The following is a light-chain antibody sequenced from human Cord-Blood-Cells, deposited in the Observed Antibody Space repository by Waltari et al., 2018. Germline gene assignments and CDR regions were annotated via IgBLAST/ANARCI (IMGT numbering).Light chain of an antibody. CDR1: QSISSW. CDR2: KAS. CDR3: QQYNSYST. J-gene: IGKJ1*01. Sequence: DIQMTQSPSTLSASVGDRVTITCRANQSISSWLAWSQKKPGKAPKLLIYKASSLESGVPSRFSGSGYGTEFTLTISSLQPDDFATYYCQQYNSYSTFGQGTKVEIK. V-gene: IGKV1-5*03.